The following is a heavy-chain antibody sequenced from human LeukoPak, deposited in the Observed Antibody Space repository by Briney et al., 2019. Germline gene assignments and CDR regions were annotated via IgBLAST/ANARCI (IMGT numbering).Heavy chain of an antibody. D-gene: IGHD1-26*01. J-gene: IGHJ4*02. CDR3: AKDRSIGTYYTFDS. Sequence: GGSLRLSCAASGFTFSNYGMSWVRQAPGKGLEWVSAITSSGGSTYYPDSVKGLFTISRDNSKNTLYLQMNSLRAEDTAVYYCAKDRSIGTYYTFDSWGQGTLVTVSS. V-gene: IGHV3-23*01. CDR2: ITSSGGST. CDR1: GFTFSNYG.